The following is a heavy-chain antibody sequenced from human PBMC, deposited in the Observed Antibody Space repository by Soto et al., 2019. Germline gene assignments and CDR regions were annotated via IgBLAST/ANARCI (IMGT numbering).Heavy chain of an antibody. CDR3: ARASVSGRRFDY. J-gene: IGHJ4*02. CDR2: INPSGGST. D-gene: IGHD6-19*01. Sequence: ASVKVSCKASGYTFSSYYMHWVRQAPGQGLEWMGVINPSGGSTTYAQKFQGRVTMTRDTSTTTFYMELSSLTSEDTAVYYCARASVSGRRFDYWGEITQVTVSS. CDR1: GYTFSSYY. V-gene: IGHV1-46*03.